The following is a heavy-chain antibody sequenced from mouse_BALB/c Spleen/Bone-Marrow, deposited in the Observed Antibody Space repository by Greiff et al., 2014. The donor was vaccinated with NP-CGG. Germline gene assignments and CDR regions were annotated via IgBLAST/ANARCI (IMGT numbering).Heavy chain of an antibody. D-gene: IGHD1-2*01. J-gene: IGHJ2*01. CDR3: ARYYYGYYFDY. V-gene: IGHV14-3*02. CDR1: GFNIKDTY. Sequence: VQLQQSGAELVKPGASVKLSCTASGFNIKDTYMHWVKQRPEQGLEWIGRIDPANGNTKYDPKYQGKATITADTSSNTAYLQLSSLTSEDTAVYYCARYYYGYYFDYWGQGTTLTVSS. CDR2: IDPANGNT.